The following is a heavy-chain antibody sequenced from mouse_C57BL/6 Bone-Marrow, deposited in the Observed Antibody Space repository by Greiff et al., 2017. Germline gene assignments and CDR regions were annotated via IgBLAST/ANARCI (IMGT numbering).Heavy chain of an antibody. V-gene: IGHV1-55*01. CDR2: IYPGSGST. J-gene: IGHJ1*03. CDR3: ARGGLWLRGWYFDV. CDR1: GYTFTSYW. Sequence: QVQLQQSGAELVKPGASVKMSCKASGYTFTSYWITWVKQRPGQGLEWIGDIYPGSGSTNYNEKFKSKATLTVDTSSSTAYMQLSSLTSEDSAVYYCARGGLWLRGWYFDVWGTGTTVTVSS. D-gene: IGHD2-2*01.